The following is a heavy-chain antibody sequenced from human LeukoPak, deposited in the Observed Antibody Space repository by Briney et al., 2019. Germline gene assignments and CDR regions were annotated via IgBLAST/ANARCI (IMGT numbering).Heavy chain of an antibody. CDR3: ARERLAARGLVPLNWFDP. D-gene: IGHD6-6*01. CDR1: GGSFSGYY. Sequence: SETLSLTCAVYGGSFSGYYWSWIRQPPGKGLEWIGEINHSGSTNYNPSLKSRVTISVDTSKNQFSLRLSSVTAADTAVYYCARERLAARGLVPLNWFDPWAQGPRSPSPQ. J-gene: IGHJ5*02. V-gene: IGHV4-34*01. CDR2: INHSGST.